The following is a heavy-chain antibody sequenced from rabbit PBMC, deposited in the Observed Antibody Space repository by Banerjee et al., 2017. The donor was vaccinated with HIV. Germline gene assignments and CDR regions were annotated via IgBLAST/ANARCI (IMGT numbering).Heavy chain of an antibody. CDR2: IVAGGSGTT. CDR1: GFSFSNNA. J-gene: IGHJ4*01. Sequence: SLTLICKASGFSFSNNAMCWVRQAPGKGLEWIACIVAGGSGTTYYATWAKGRFTISESSSTTVTLQMTSLTAADTATYFCARDLAGVIGWNFNLWGPGTLVTVS. V-gene: IGHV1S40*01. CDR3: ARDLAGVIGWNFNL. D-gene: IGHD4-1*01.